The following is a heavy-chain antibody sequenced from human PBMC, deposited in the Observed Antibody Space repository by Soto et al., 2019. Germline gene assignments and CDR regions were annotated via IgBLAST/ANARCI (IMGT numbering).Heavy chain of an antibody. CDR3: AKGRGQAVYYYGMGV. J-gene: IGHJ6*02. Sequence: EVQLLESGGGLVQPGGSLRLSCAASGFTFSSYAMSWVRQAPGKGLEWVSAISGSGGSTYYADSVKGRFTISRDNSKNTLYMQMNNLRAEETDVYYCAKGRGQAVYYYGMGVWGQGTTVTVSS. CDR1: GFTFSSYA. CDR2: ISGSGGST. V-gene: IGHV3-23*01.